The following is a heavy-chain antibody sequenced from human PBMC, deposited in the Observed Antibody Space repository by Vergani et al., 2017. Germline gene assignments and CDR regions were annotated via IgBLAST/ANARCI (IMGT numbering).Heavy chain of an antibody. CDR3: ARQGLGAGGAFDI. V-gene: IGHV4-39*01. Sequence: QLQLQESGPGLVKPSETLCLTCTVSGGSISSSSYYWGWIRQPPGKGLEWIGSTYYSGSTYYNPSLKSRVTISVDTSKNQFSLKLSSVTAADTAVYYCARQGLGAGGAFDIWGQGTMVTVSS. CDR1: GGSISSSSYY. D-gene: IGHD1-14*01. J-gene: IGHJ3*02. CDR2: TYYSGST.